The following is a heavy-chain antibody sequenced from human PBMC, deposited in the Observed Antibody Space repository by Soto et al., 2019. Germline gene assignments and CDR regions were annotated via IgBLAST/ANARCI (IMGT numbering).Heavy chain of an antibody. Sequence: QLQLLESGPGLVKPSETLSLTCTVSGGSISSSTYYWGWIRQPPGKGLEWIGSIYHSGSTFYNPSPXXRGTTAGDPSKXXXSXXLSSVTAADTAVYYCGRHGVASVSGNSRSIYGMDVWGQGTTVTVSS. D-gene: IGHD3-16*02. V-gene: IGHV4-39*01. CDR1: GGSISSSTYY. CDR2: IYHSGST. J-gene: IGHJ6*02. CDR3: GRHGVASVSGNSRSIYGMDV.